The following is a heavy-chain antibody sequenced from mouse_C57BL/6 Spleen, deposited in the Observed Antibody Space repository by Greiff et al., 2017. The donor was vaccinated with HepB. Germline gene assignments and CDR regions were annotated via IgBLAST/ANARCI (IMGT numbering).Heavy chain of an antibody. CDR1: GFTFSDYG. V-gene: IGHV5-17*01. CDR2: ISSDSSTI. J-gene: IGHJ4*01. Sequence: EVQLVESGGGLVKPGGSLKLSCAASGFTFSDYGMHWVRQAPEKGLEWVAYISSDSSTIYYADTVKGRFTISRDNAKNTLFLQMTSLRSEDTAMYYCARIQLGYYYAMDYWGQGTSVTVSS. D-gene: IGHD4-1*02. CDR3: ARIQLGYYYAMDY.